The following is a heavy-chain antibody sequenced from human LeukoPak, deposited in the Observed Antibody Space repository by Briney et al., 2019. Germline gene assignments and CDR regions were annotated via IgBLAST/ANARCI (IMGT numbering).Heavy chain of an antibody. D-gene: IGHD4-17*01. CDR2: INKDGSEE. Sequence: GGSLRLSCAASGFTFTNYWMKWVRQAPGGGPEWLANINKDGSEEYYADSVKGRFTISRDNAKNSLYLQMNSLRAEDTAVYYCARDTTVTIGPYYFDYWGQGTLVTVSS. V-gene: IGHV3-7*01. CDR1: GFTFTNYW. J-gene: IGHJ4*02. CDR3: ARDTTVTIGPYYFDY.